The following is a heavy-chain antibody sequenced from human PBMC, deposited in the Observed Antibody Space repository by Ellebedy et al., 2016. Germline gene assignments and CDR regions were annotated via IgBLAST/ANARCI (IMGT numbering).Heavy chain of an antibody. CDR2: IYYSGST. J-gene: IGHJ4*02. V-gene: IGHV4-59*01. CDR3: AREGGGFGELLLDY. Sequence: GSLRLSCTVSGGSISSYYWSWIRQPPGKGLEWIGNIYYSGSTNYNSSLKSRVTISVDTSKNQFSLKLRSVTAADTAVYYCAREGGGFGELLLDYWGQGTLVTVSS. CDR1: GGSISSYY. D-gene: IGHD3-10*01.